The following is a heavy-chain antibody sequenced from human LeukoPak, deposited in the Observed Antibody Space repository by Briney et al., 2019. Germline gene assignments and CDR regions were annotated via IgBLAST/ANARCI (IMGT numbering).Heavy chain of an antibody. V-gene: IGHV5-51*01. J-gene: IGHJ3*02. CDR2: IYPGDSET. CDR3: ARSSLRADAFDI. D-gene: IGHD6-6*01. CDR1: GYSFTSYW. Sequence: GESLQISCKGSGYSFTSYWIGWVRQMPGKGLEWMGIIYPGDSETRYSPSLQGQVTISADKSTSTAYLQWSSLKASDTAIYYCARSSLRADAFDIWGQGTMVTVSS.